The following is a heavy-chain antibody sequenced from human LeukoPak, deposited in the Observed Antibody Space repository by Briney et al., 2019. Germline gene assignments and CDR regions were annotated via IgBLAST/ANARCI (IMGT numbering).Heavy chain of an antibody. CDR1: GYSFTSYW. CDR3: TRGSGWYVLEDFDR. CDR2: IYPGDSDT. Sequence: GESLKISCKGSGYSFTSYWIGWVRQMPGKGLEWMGIIYPGDSDTRYSPSFEGQVTISADRSTDTAYLQWGSLRASDTATYYCTRGSGWYVLEDFDRWGQGTLVTVSS. V-gene: IGHV5-51*01. J-gene: IGHJ4*02. D-gene: IGHD6-19*01.